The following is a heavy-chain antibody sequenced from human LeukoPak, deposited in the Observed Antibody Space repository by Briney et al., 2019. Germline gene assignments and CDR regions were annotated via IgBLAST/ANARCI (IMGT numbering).Heavy chain of an antibody. Sequence: PSETLSLTCTVSGGSISSYYWSWIRQPAGKGLEWIGRIYTSGSTNYNPSLKSRVTISVDTSKNQFSLKLSSVTAADTAVYYCARRLRFLEWEDAFDIWGQGTMVTVSS. CDR2: IYTSGST. J-gene: IGHJ3*02. D-gene: IGHD3-3*01. CDR3: ARRLRFLEWEDAFDI. CDR1: GGSISSYY. V-gene: IGHV4-4*07.